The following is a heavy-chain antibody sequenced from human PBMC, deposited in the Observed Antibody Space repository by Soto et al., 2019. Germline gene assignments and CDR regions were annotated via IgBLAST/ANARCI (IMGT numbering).Heavy chain of an antibody. CDR2: ISSSGSPI. Sequence: EVQLVESGGGLVQPGGSPRLSCAASGFTFSSYEMNWVRQAPGKGLEWLSYISSSGSPIYYADSVKGRFTISRDNAKNSLYLQMNSLRAEDTAVYYCARESATIFGLVISGYYFDYWGQGTLVTVSS. D-gene: IGHD3-3*01. J-gene: IGHJ4*02. V-gene: IGHV3-48*03. CDR1: GFTFSSYE. CDR3: ARESATIFGLVISGYYFDY.